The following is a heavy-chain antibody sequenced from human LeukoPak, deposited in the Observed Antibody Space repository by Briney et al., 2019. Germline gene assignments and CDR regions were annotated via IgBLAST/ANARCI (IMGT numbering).Heavy chain of an antibody. D-gene: IGHD6-19*01. Sequence: GGSLRLSCAASGFTFSSYWMHWVRQAPGKGLVWVSRINTDGSSTTYADSVKGRFTISRDNAKNTLYLQMNSLRVEDTAVYYCVRDSRIAVAGTGFDYWGQGTLVTVSS. V-gene: IGHV3-74*01. J-gene: IGHJ4*02. CDR2: INTDGSST. CDR1: GFTFSSYW. CDR3: VRDSRIAVAGTGFDY.